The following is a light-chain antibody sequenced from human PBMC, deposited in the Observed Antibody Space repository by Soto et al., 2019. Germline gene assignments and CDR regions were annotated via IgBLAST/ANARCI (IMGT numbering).Light chain of an antibody. V-gene: IGLV2-11*01. Sequence: QSVLTQPRSVSGSPGQSVTISCTGTSSDVGVYNYVSWYQQHPGKAPKLIIYDVTKRPLGVPDRFSASKSGNTASLTISGLQAEDEGDYYCCSYAGNSLYVFGTGTKLTVL. CDR2: DVT. CDR3: CSYAGNSLYV. J-gene: IGLJ1*01. CDR1: SSDVGVYNY.